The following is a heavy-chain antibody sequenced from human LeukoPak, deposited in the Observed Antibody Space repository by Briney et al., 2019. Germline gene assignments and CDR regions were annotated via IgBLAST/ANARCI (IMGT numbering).Heavy chain of an antibody. CDR3: ARDLSGVTGYTYGRGIDY. Sequence: PGGSLRLSCAASGFTFSSYAMHWVRQAPGKGLEWVAVISYDGSDKYYADFLKGRFTISRDNSKNTLYLQMDSLRVEDTAVYYCARDLSGVTGYTYGRGIDYWGQGTLVTVSS. D-gene: IGHD5-18*01. J-gene: IGHJ4*02. CDR1: GFTFSSYA. V-gene: IGHV3-30*04. CDR2: ISYDGSDK.